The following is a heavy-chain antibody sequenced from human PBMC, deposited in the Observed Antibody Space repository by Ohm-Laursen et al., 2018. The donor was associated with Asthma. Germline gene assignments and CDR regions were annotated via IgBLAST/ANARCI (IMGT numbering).Heavy chain of an antibody. CDR2: IYSTGST. Sequence: SDTLSLTCTLSGASFSTYYWGWIRQPPGKGLEWIGCIYSTGSTNYNPSLESRVTISIDTSTNQFSLKLSSVTAADTAVYYCARGPFDSSAYYFDYWGQGTLVTVSS. CDR3: ARGPFDSSAYYFDY. D-gene: IGHD3-22*01. CDR1: GASFSTYY. V-gene: IGHV4-59*07. J-gene: IGHJ4*02.